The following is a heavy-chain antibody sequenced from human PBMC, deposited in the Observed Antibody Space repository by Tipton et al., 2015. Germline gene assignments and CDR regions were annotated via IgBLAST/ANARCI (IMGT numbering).Heavy chain of an antibody. J-gene: IGHJ5*02. Sequence: GLVKPSETLSLTCTVSGGSISSDYWSWIRQTPGKGLEWIAYIHYTGTTNYNPSLRSRVAISINTSKNQFSLRLTSVTAADTAVYYCAGQEYLYGWFDPWGQGTLVTVSS. CDR1: GGSISSDY. CDR2: IHYTGTT. CDR3: AGQEYLYGWFDP. V-gene: IGHV4-59*01. D-gene: IGHD2/OR15-2a*01.